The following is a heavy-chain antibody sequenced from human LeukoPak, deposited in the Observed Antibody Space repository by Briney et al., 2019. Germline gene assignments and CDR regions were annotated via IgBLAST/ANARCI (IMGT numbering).Heavy chain of an antibody. CDR3: ATSLVSVRGLVLPDY. CDR2: FDPEDGET. CDR1: GYTLTELS. J-gene: IGHJ4*02. D-gene: IGHD3-10*01. Sequence: ASVKVSCKVSGYTLTELSMHWVRQAPGKGLEWMGGFDPEDGETIYAQKFQGRVTMTEDTSTDTAYMELSSLRSEDTAVYYCATSLVSVRGLVLPDYWGQGTLVTVSS. V-gene: IGHV1-24*01.